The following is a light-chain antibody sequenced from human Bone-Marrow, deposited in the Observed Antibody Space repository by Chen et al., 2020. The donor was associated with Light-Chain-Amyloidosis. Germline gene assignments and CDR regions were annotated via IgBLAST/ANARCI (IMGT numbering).Light chain of an antibody. CDR1: DLPTKY. CDR3: QSAASSVTYEVI. J-gene: IGLJ2*01. V-gene: IGLV3-25*03. CDR2: RDT. Sequence: SYELTQPPSVSVSPGQTARITCSGDDLPTKYAYWYQQKPGQAPVLVIHRDTERPSGISVRFSGSSSGTTATLTISGVQAEDEADYHCQSAASSVTYEVIFGGGNKLTVL.